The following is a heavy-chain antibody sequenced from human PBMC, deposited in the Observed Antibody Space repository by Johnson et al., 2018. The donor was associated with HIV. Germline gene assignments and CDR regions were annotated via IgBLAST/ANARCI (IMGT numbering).Heavy chain of an antibody. V-gene: IGHV3-15*01. CDR3: TTDVPGGPYYNAFDI. CDR1: GFTFTNAW. Sequence: VQLVESGGGLVKPGGSLRLSCAASGFTFTNAWMHWVRQAPGKGLEWVGRLKSRTDGATADYAAPVKGRFTISRDDSKNTLYLQMNSLKTEDTALYYCTTDVPGGPYYNAFDIWGQGTMVTVSS. D-gene: IGHD1-26*01. J-gene: IGHJ3*02. CDR2: LKSRTDGATA.